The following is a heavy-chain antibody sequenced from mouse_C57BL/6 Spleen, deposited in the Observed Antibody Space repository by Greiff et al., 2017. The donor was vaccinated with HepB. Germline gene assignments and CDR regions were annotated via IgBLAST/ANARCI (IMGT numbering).Heavy chain of an antibody. D-gene: IGHD2-5*01. J-gene: IGHJ2*01. Sequence: VQLQQSGPGLVAPSQSLSITCTVSGFSLTSYAISWVRQPPGKGLEWLGVIWTGGGTNYNSALKSRLSISKDNSKSQVFLKMNSLQTDDTARYYCARRAYYSKAYYFDYWGQGTTLTVSS. CDR3: ARRAYYSKAYYFDY. CDR2: IWTGGGT. CDR1: GFSLTSYA. V-gene: IGHV2-9-1*01.